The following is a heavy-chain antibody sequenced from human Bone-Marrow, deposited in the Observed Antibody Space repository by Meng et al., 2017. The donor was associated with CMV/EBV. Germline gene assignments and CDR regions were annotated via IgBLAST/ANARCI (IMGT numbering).Heavy chain of an antibody. CDR1: GYIFTNFA. Sequence: YGYIFTNFALHWVRQAPGQSLEWMGWVNSGNGNTRDSQKFQGRVTITRDTSATTVYMELSSLTSDDTAVYFCARNPLGDSYWYFDLWGRGTLVTVSS. CDR2: VNSGNGNT. D-gene: IGHD1-26*01. J-gene: IGHJ2*01. V-gene: IGHV1-3*01. CDR3: ARNPLGDSYWYFDL.